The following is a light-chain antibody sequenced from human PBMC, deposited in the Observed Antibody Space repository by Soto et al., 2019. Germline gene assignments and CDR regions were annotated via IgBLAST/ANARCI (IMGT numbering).Light chain of an antibody. V-gene: IGKV4-1*01. CDR3: QQYYGTPLT. CDR2: WAS. CDR1: RSLLYSSNHKNY. Sequence: DIVLTQSRDSLSVSLGERATIDCKSSRSLLYSSNHKNYLAWYQHKPGQPPRLLINWASARESGVPDRFSGAGSGTDFTLTISSLQAEDVAVYFCQQYYGTPLTFGGGTKVDIK. J-gene: IGKJ4*01.